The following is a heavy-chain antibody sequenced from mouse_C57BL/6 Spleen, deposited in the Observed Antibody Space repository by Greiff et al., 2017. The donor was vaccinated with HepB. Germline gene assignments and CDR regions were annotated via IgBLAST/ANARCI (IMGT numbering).Heavy chain of an antibody. V-gene: IGHV1-82*01. CDR2: IYPGDGDT. CDR3: ARSSDWFAY. J-gene: IGHJ3*01. CDR1: GYAFSSSW. Sequence: VQLQQSGPELVKPGASVKISCKASGYAFSSSWMNWVKQRPGKGLEWIGRIYPGDGDTNYNGKFKGKATLTADKSSSTAYMQLSSLTSEDSAVYFCARSSDWFAYWGQGTLVTVSA.